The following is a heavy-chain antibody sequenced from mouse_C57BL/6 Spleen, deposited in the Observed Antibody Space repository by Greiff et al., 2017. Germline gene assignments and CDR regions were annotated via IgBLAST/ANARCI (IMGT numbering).Heavy chain of an antibody. CDR2: INPNYGTT. J-gene: IGHJ3*01. CDR1: GYSFTDYN. D-gene: IGHD1-1*01. CDR3: ASPHYGSSYGWFAY. V-gene: IGHV1-39*01. Sequence: EVQLQQSGPELVKPGASVKISCKASGYSFTDYNMNWVKQSNGKSLEWIGVINPNYGTTSYNQKFKGKATLTVDQSSSTAYMQLNSLTSEDSAVXYCASPHYGSSYGWFAYWGQGTLVTVSA.